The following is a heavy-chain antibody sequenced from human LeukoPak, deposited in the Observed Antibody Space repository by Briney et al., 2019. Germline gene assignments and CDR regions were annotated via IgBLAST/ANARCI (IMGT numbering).Heavy chain of an antibody. CDR3: ARDIATSGYGWAY. J-gene: IGHJ4*02. V-gene: IGHV3-21*01. CDR2: ISSSSSYI. D-gene: IGHD3-16*01. Sequence: GGSLRLSCAASGFTFSSYSVNWVRQAPGKGLEWVSSISSSSSYIYYADSVKGRFTISRDNAKNSLYLQMNSLRAEDTAVYYCARDIATSGYGWAYWGQGTLVTVSS. CDR1: GFTFSSYS.